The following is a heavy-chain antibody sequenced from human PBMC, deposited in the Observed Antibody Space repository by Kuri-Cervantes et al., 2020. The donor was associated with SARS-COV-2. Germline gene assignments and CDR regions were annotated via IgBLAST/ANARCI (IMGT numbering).Heavy chain of an antibody. CDR1: GGSISSYY. CDR3: AGSSGWYTYYYYGMDV. CDR2: IYYSGST. D-gene: IGHD6-19*01. V-gene: IGHV4-59*01. Sequence: GSLRLSCTVSGGSISSYYWSWIRQPPGKGLEWIGYIYYSGSTNYSPSLKSRVTISVDTSKNQFSLKLSSVTAADTAVYYCAGSSGWYTYYYYGMDVWAKGPRSPSP. J-gene: IGHJ6*02.